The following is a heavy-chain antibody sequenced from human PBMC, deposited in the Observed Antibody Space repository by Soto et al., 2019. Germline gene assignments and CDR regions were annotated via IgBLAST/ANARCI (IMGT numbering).Heavy chain of an antibody. J-gene: IGHJ2*01. Sequence: QITLKESGPTLVKPTQTLTVTCNFSGFSLSTSRVGVGWIRQPPGKALEWLVVIYWNDDKRYSPSLKSRLTITKDTSKNQVVLIMTNVDPVDTATYFCAHRGVTGAGYFDLWGRGTLVTVSS. CDR1: GFSLSTSRVG. CDR3: AHRGVTGAGYFDL. D-gene: IGHD2-21*02. CDR2: IYWNDDK. V-gene: IGHV2-5*01.